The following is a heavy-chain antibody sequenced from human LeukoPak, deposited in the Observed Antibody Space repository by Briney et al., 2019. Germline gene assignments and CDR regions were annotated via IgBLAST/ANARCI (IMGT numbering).Heavy chain of an antibody. D-gene: IGHD1-1*01. Sequence: GGSLRLSCAASGFTFSSYAMSWVRQAPGKGLDCVSAISGSGGSTYYADSVKGRFTISRDNSKNTLYLQMNSLRAEDTAVYYCANGKGLERRISVYFDYWGQGTLVTVSS. CDR2: ISGSGGST. V-gene: IGHV3-23*01. J-gene: IGHJ4*02. CDR1: GFTFSSYA. CDR3: ANGKGLERRISVYFDY.